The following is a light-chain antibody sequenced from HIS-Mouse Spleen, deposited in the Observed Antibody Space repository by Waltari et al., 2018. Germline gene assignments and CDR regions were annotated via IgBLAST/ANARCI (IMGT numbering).Light chain of an antibody. CDR2: GAS. CDR1: QSVSSSY. J-gene: IGKJ1*01. V-gene: IGKV3-20*01. Sequence: EIVLTQSPGILSLSPGERATLSCRASQSVSSSYLALYQQKPGQAPRLLIDGASSRATGIPDRFSGSGSGTDFTLTISRLEPEDFAVYYCQQYGSSPPWPFGQGTKVEIK. CDR3: QQYGSSPPWP.